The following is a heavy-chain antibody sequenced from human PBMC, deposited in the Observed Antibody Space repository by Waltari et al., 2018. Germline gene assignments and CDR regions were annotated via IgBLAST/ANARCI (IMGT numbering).Heavy chain of an antibody. J-gene: IGHJ4*02. CDR2: IYYSGST. Sequence: QVQLQESGPGLVKPSETLSLTCTVSGGSISSYYWSWIRQPPGKGLEWIGYIYYSGSTNYNPSLKSRVTISVDTSKNQFSLKLSSVTAADTAVYYCARADSGYAKYYFDYWGQGTLVTVSS. CDR3: ARADSGYAKYYFDY. V-gene: IGHV4-59*01. D-gene: IGHD5-12*01. CDR1: GGSISSYY.